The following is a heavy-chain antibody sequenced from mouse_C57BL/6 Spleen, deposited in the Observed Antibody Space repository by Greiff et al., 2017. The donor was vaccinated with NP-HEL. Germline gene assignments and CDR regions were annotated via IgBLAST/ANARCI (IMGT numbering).Heavy chain of an antibody. CDR1: GFTFSDYY. J-gene: IGHJ4*01. Sequence: EVKLMESGGGLVQPGGSLKLSCAASGFTFSDYYMYWVRQTPEKRLEWVAYISNGGGSTYYPDTVKGRFTISRDNAKNTLYLQMSRLKSEDTAMYYCARRGVPLGYYAMDYWGQGTSVTVSS. CDR2: ISNGGGST. CDR3: ARRGVPLGYYAMDY. V-gene: IGHV5-12*01.